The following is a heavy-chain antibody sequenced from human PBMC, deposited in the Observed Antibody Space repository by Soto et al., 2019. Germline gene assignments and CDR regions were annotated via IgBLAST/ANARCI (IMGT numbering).Heavy chain of an antibody. D-gene: IGHD3-10*01. J-gene: IGHJ4*02. V-gene: IGHV1-69*19. CDR2: ISPMFGAA. CDR3: AREVQVHTPAFVY. CDR1: GGTFNTYA. Sequence: QAQLVQSGAEMKKPGSSVKVSCQSSGGTFNTYAMNWVRQAPGQGPEWMGDISPMFGAANYAPKFQGRVTSTADESTGTSYMQLSSLTSEDTALYFCAREVQVHTPAFVYWGQGTLVTVSS.